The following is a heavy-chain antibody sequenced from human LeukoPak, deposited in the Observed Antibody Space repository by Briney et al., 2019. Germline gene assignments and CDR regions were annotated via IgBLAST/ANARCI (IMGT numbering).Heavy chain of an antibody. CDR1: GYTFTGYY. Sequence: GASVKVSCKASGYTFTGYYMHWVRQAPGQGLEWMGWINPNSGGTNYAQKFQGRVTMTRDTSISTAYMELSRLRSDDTAVYYCARDSENVDIVATMYPGPYWGQGTLVTVSS. CDR3: ARDSENVDIVATMYPGPY. J-gene: IGHJ4*02. V-gene: IGHV1-2*02. CDR2: INPNSGGT. D-gene: IGHD5-12*01.